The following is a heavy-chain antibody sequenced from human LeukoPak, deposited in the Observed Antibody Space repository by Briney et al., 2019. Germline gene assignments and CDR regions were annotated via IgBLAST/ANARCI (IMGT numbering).Heavy chain of an antibody. CDR3: AKVYSSGCFDY. Sequence: GGSLRLSCAASGFTFDDYGMSWVRQAPGKGLEWVSAISGSGGSTYYADSVKGRFTISRDNSKNTLYPQMNSLRAEDTAVYYCAKVYSSGCFDYWGQGTLVTVSS. J-gene: IGHJ4*02. D-gene: IGHD6-19*01. CDR1: GFTFDDYG. V-gene: IGHV3-23*01. CDR2: ISGSGGST.